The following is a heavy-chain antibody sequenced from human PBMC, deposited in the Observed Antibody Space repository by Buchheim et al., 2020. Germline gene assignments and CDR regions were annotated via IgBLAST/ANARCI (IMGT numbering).Heavy chain of an antibody. V-gene: IGHV3-33*01. CDR3: ARDRITMVRGQPEDY. CDR1: GFTFSSYG. D-gene: IGHD3-10*01. Sequence: QVQLVESGGGVVQPGRSLRLSCAASGFTFSSYGMHWVRQAPGKGLEWVAVIWYDGSNKYYADSVKGRFTISSDNSKNTLYLQMNSLRAEDTAVYYCARDRITMVRGQPEDYWGQGTL. CDR2: IWYDGSNK. J-gene: IGHJ4*02.